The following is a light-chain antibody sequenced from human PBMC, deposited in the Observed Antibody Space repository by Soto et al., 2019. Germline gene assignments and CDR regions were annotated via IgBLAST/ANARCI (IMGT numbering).Light chain of an antibody. CDR3: QQYYSTPLT. J-gene: IGKJ4*01. V-gene: IGKV4-1*01. Sequence: DIVMTQSPDSLAVSLGERATINCKSSQSILYSSNNKSYLAWYQQKPGQPPKLLIFWASTRESGVPDRFSGSGSETDFTLTIGSLQAEDVALYYCQQYYSTPLTFGGGTKVEIK. CDR1: QSILYSSNNKSY. CDR2: WAS.